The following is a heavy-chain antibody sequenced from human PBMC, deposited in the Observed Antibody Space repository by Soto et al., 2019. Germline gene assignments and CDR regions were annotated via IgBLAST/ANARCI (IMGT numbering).Heavy chain of an antibody. CDR1: GGSFSGYY. D-gene: IGHD3-10*01. Sequence: SETLSLTCAVYGGSFSGYYWSWIRQPPGKGLEWIGEINHSGSTNYNPSLKSRITISVDTSKNQFSLKLSSVTAADTAVYYCARGRDYYGSGSYYLTFFDYWGQGTLVTVSS. J-gene: IGHJ4*02. V-gene: IGHV4-34*01. CDR3: ARGRDYYGSGSYYLTFFDY. CDR2: INHSGST.